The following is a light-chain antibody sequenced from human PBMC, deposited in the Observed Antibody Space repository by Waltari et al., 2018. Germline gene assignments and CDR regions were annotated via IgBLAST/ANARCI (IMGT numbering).Light chain of an antibody. CDR1: HRVSRY. V-gene: IGKV3-11*01. J-gene: IGKJ4*01. CDR2: DAS. Sequence: EIVFTQSPAALSLSPGERPTLSCRASHRVSRYLAWYQQRPGQAPRLLIYDASNRATGIPARFSGSGSKTDFTLTISSLEPEDFAVYYCQQRSSWPLTVGGGTKVEIK. CDR3: QQRSSWPLT.